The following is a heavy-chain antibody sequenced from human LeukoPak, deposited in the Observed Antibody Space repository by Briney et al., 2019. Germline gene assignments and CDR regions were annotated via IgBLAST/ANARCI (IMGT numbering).Heavy chain of an antibody. CDR3: ARVRDGYNRNWAY. Sequence: SETLSLTCTVSGGSISSSIYYWGWFRQPPGRGLEWIGSIYYNVATYYNSSLKSRVTISVDTSKNHLSLKLSSVTAADTAVYYRARVRDGYNRNWAYWGQGTLVTVSS. J-gene: IGHJ4*02. CDR2: IYYNVAT. CDR1: GGSISSSIYY. D-gene: IGHD5-24*01. V-gene: IGHV4-39*02.